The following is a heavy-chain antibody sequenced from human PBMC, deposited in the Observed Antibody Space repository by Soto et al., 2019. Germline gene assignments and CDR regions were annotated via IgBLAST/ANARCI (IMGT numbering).Heavy chain of an antibody. CDR3: ARWLGYCSSTSCYAYFDY. CDR2: IYYSGST. Sequence: SETLSLTCTVSGGSISSYYWSWIRQPPGKGLEWIGYIYYSGSTNYNPSLKSRVTISVDTSKNQFSLKLSSVTAADTAVYYCARWLGYCSSTSCYAYFDYWGQGTLVTVS. CDR1: GGSISSYY. J-gene: IGHJ4*02. D-gene: IGHD2-2*01. V-gene: IGHV4-59*08.